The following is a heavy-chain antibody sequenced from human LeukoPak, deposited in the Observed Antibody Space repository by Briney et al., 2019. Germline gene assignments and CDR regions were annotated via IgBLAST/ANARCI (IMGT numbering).Heavy chain of an antibody. CDR2: IDPGDSDT. CDR1: GYSFATSW. V-gene: IGHV5-51*01. CDR3: ARQYRQSDNWFES. Sequence: GESLKISCKGSGYSFATSWIGWVRQRPGKGLEWMGIIDPGDSDTRYSPSFQGQVSISADKSISTAYLQWRSLKASDTAMYYCARQYRQSDNWFESWGQGTLVTVSS. D-gene: IGHD3-16*02. J-gene: IGHJ5*01.